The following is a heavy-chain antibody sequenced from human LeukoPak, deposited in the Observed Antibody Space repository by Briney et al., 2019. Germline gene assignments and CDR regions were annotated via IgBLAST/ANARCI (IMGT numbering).Heavy chain of an antibody. CDR3: AELGITMIGGV. D-gene: IGHD3-10*02. CDR2: SSSSGTTI. V-gene: IGHV3-11*04. Sequence: GGSLRLSCAASGFTFSDYYMSWIRQAPGKGLDWVSYSSSSGTTIYYADSVKGRFTISRDNAKNSLYLRMNRLRAADTAVYYCAELGITMIGGVWGKGTTVTISS. J-gene: IGHJ6*04. CDR1: GFTFSDYY.